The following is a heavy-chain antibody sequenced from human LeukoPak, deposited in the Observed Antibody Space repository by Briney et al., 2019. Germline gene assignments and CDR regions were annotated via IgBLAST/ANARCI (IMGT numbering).Heavy chain of an antibody. CDR3: ARGSSGSGSYYTFDY. CDR1: GYTFTGYY. D-gene: IGHD3-10*01. CDR2: INPNTGDT. Sequence: ASVKVSCKAYGYTFTGYYMHWVRQAPGQGLEWMGWINPNTGDTNYAQKLQGRVTMTRDTSITTAYMELSSLRSDDTAMYYCARGSSGSGSYYTFDYWGQGTLVTVSS. J-gene: IGHJ4*02. V-gene: IGHV1-2*02.